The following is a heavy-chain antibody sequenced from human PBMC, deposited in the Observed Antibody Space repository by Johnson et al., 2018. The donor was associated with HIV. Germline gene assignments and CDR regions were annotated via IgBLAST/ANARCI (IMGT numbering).Heavy chain of an antibody. J-gene: IGHJ3*02. CDR2: IKPDGSET. Sequence: VQLVESGGGLVQPGGSLRLSCAGSGFTFSDYWMKWVRQAPGKGLEWVAKIKPDGSETYSVDAVKGRFTISRDNAKNLLFLQMNSRRAEDTAVYYCGFDIWGQGTMVTVSS. V-gene: IGHV3-7*05. CDR1: GFTFSDYW. CDR3: GFDI.